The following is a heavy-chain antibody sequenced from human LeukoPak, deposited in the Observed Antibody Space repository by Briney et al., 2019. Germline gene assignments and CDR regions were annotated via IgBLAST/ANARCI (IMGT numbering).Heavy chain of an antibody. D-gene: IGHD3-16*01. V-gene: IGHV3-74*01. J-gene: IGHJ1*01. CDR3: ARVSGLGMNEYYQH. CDR1: GLSFADSW. Sequence: GGSLRLSCAAPGLSFADSWMHWVRQAPGKGLVWVSRINNDGSDTRYADSVRGRFTISRDNAKNTLYLQMNSLRAEDTAVYYCARVSGLGMNEYYQHWGQGTLVTVPS. CDR2: INNDGSDT.